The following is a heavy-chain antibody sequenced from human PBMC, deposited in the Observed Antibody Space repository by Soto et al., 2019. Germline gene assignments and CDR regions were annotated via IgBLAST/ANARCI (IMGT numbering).Heavy chain of an antibody. V-gene: IGHV4-34*01. Sequence: QEQLQQWGAGLLKPSETLSLTCAVYGGSLSGYYGNWIRQSPGKGLEWIGEINHSGSTNYNPSLKSRVTISIDTSKNQFSLKLSSVTAADTAVYYCARTTNLDVWGQGTTVIVSS. J-gene: IGHJ6*02. CDR2: INHSGST. D-gene: IGHD4-17*01. CDR1: GGSLSGYY. CDR3: ARTTNLDV.